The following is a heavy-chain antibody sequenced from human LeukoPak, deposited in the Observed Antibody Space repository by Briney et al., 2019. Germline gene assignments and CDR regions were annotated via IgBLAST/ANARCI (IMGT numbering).Heavy chain of an antibody. D-gene: IGHD3-10*01. J-gene: IGHJ4*02. CDR1: GFTFSSYR. V-gene: IGHV3-21*01. Sequence: GGSLRLSCAASGFTFSSYRMNWVRQAPGKGLEWVSSISSSSSYIYYADLVKGRFTISRDNAKNSLYLQMNSLRAEDTAVYYCARETVYYYGSGSASQGELGYWGQGTLVTVSS. CDR2: ISSSSSYI. CDR3: ARETVYYYGSGSASQGELGY.